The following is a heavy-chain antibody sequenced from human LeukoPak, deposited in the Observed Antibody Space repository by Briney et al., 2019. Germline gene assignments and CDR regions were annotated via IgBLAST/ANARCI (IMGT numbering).Heavy chain of an antibody. Sequence: PSQTLSLTCTVSGGSISNGTSYWTWIRQPAGKSLEWLGRIYSSGSTNYNPSLKSRVTISADTSKNQFSLTLTSVTAADTAVYYCARAPPYFYNSGSYYTGYNWFDYWGQGTLVTVSS. D-gene: IGHD3-10*01. V-gene: IGHV4-61*02. J-gene: IGHJ5*01. CDR3: ARAPPYFYNSGSYYTGYNWFDY. CDR1: GGSISNGTSY. CDR2: IYSSGST.